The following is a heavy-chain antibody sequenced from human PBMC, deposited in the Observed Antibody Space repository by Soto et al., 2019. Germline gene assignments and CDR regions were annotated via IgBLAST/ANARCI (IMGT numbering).Heavy chain of an antibody. J-gene: IGHJ3*02. D-gene: IGHD3-10*01. CDR2: LYDLDGT. Sequence: GGSLRLSCAAFGFTVSGKKYVAWVRQAPGKGLEWVSALYDLDGTYYADSVKGRFTTSSDSSRTTVYLQVNDLRPDDTAVYSCATWHLREHAYDIWGQGTTVTV. CDR3: ATWHLREHAYDI. V-gene: IGHV3-53*01. CDR1: GFTVSGKKY.